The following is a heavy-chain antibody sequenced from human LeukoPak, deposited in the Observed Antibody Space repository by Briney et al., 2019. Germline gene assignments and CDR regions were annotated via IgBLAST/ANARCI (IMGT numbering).Heavy chain of an antibody. CDR3: AREVESRARAFDI. CDR1: GGSVSSYY. Sequence: SETLSLTCTVSGGSVSSYYWTWIRQPAGKGLEWIGRVYTSGSTNYSPSLKSRVTMSVDTSNNQVSLNLTSVTAADTAVYYCAREVESRARAFDIWGQGTMVTVSS. V-gene: IGHV4-4*07. CDR2: VYTSGST. J-gene: IGHJ3*02.